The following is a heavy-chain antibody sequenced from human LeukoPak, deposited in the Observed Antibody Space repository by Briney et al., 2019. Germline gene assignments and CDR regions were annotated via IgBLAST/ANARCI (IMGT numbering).Heavy chain of an antibody. V-gene: IGHV3-48*03. CDR3: AKRGYSYGYGPYYFDY. CDR1: GFTFSSYE. Sequence: GGSLRLSCAASGFTFSSYEMNWVRQAPGKGLEWVSYISSSGNIIYYADSVKGRFTISRDNAKNSLYLQMNSLRAEDTAVYYCAKRGYSYGYGPYYFDYWGQGTLVTVSS. J-gene: IGHJ4*02. CDR2: ISSSGNII. D-gene: IGHD5-18*01.